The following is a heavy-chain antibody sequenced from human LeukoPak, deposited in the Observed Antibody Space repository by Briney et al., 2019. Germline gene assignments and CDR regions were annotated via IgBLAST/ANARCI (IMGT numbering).Heavy chain of an antibody. J-gene: IGHJ5*02. CDR3: ARDHCSSTSCYGDNWFDL. CDR1: GFTLSSNM. D-gene: IGHD2-2*01. CDR2: IYSGGST. V-gene: IGHV3-53*01. Sequence: GGSLRLSCAASGFTLSSNMTSWVRQAPGKGLEWVSVIYSGGSTYYADSVKGRFTISRDNSKNTLYLQMNSLRAEDTAVYYCARDHCSSTSCYGDNWFDLWGQGILVTVSS.